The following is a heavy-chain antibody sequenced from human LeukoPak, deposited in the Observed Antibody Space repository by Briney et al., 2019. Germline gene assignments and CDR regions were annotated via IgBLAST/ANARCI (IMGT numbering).Heavy chain of an antibody. Sequence: SQTLSLTCAISGDSVSIDSAAWNWIRQSPSRGLEWLGRTYQRSKWYNDYAVSVKSRITINPDISKNQFSLQLNSVTPEDTAVYYCARSPSPYSSGWYFDYWGQGTLVTVSS. CDR1: GDSVSIDSAA. D-gene: IGHD6-19*01. CDR2: TYQRSKWYN. J-gene: IGHJ4*02. V-gene: IGHV6-1*01. CDR3: ARSPSPYSSGWYFDY.